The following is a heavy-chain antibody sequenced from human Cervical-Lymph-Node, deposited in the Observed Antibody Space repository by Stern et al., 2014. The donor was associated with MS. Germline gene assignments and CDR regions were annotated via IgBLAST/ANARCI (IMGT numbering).Heavy chain of an antibody. D-gene: IGHD1-26*01. CDR3: ARDLAVGPTDYGVYYFDF. J-gene: IGHJ4*02. CDR1: GYTFSGHY. CDR2: INPKSGGR. V-gene: IGHV1-2*02. Sequence: QVQLVQSGAEVRKPGASVKVSCKASGYTFSGHYIHWVRQAPGKGLEGVGWINPKSGGRGYSQKFHGRVTMTRDTSTSTVSLEMTRLRSEDTAVYYCARDLAVGPTDYGVYYFDFWGQGTPVTVSS.